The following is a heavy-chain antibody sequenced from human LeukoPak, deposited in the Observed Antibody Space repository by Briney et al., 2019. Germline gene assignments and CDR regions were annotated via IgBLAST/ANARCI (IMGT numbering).Heavy chain of an antibody. CDR2: INHSGST. J-gene: IGHJ5*02. CDR1: GGSFSGYY. D-gene: IGHD6-19*01. Sequence: SETLSLTCAVYGGSFSGYYWSWIRQPPGKGLEWIGEINHSGSTNYDPSLKSRVTISVDTSKNQFSLKLSSVTAADTAVYYCAITTGGWYPDPWGQGTLVTVSS. CDR3: AITTGGWYPDP. V-gene: IGHV4-34*01.